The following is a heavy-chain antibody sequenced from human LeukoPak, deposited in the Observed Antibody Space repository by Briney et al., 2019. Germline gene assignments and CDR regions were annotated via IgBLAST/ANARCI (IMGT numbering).Heavy chain of an antibody. V-gene: IGHV1-2*02. D-gene: IGHD6-19*01. Sequence: GASVKVSCKASGYMFTGYYMHWVRQAPGQGLEWMGWINPNSGGTNYAQKFQGRVTMTRDTSISTAYMDLNRLRSDDTAVCYCARVVAVTGTPVYYMDVWGKGTTVTVSS. CDR3: ARVVAVTGTPVYYMDV. CDR1: GYMFTGYY. J-gene: IGHJ6*03. CDR2: INPNSGGT.